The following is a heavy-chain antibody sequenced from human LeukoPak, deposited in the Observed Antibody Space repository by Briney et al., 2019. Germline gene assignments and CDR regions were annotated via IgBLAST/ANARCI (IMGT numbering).Heavy chain of an antibody. Sequence: GGSLRLSCAASGFTFDDYGMSWVRQAPGKGLEWVSGINWNGGSTGYADSVKGRFTISRDNSKNTLYLQMNSLRAEDTAVYYCARDPGLRNTDYFDYWGQGTLVTVSS. CDR1: GFTFDDYG. J-gene: IGHJ4*02. CDR2: INWNGGST. D-gene: IGHD4-17*01. V-gene: IGHV3-20*04. CDR3: ARDPGLRNTDYFDY.